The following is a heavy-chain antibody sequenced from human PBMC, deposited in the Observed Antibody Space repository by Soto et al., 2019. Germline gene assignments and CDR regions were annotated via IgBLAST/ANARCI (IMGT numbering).Heavy chain of an antibody. D-gene: IGHD3-3*01. J-gene: IGHJ6*03. CDR1: GGSISSYY. Sequence: SETLSLTCTVSGGSISSYYWSWIRQPPGKGLEWIGYIYYSGSTNYNPSLKSRVTISVDTSKNQFSLKLSSVTAADTAVYYCARGHGITIFGVDYYYYMDVWGKGTTVTVSS. CDR3: ARGHGITIFGVDYYYYMDV. CDR2: IYYSGST. V-gene: IGHV4-59*01.